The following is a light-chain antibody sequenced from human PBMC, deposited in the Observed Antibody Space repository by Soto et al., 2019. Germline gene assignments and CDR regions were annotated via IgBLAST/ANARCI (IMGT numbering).Light chain of an antibody. CDR2: DAS. Sequence: IVLKQSPGTLSLSPGERATLSCRASESVSSNYLAWYQQKPGQAPRLLIYDASSRATGIPDRFSGSGSGTDFTLTISRLEPEDFSVYYCQQYGRSPRTFGQGTKVEIK. V-gene: IGKV3-20*01. CDR1: ESVSSNY. CDR3: QQYGRSPRT. J-gene: IGKJ1*01.